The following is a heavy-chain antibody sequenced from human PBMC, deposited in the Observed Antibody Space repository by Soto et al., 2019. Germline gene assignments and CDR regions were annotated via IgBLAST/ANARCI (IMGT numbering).Heavy chain of an antibody. D-gene: IGHD6-19*01. CDR1: GYTLTTYS. CDR3: ARGNSGAFDI. CDR2: MNPLNGDT. J-gene: IGHJ3*02. Sequence: QVQLVQSGAEVKKPGASVKVSCKASGYTLTTYSMHWVRQAPGQRLEWMGWMNPLNGDTKYSQRFQGRLTIIRDTSAITAYMELSSLRSEDTAIYYCARGNSGAFDIWGRGTMVTVSS. V-gene: IGHV1-3*01.